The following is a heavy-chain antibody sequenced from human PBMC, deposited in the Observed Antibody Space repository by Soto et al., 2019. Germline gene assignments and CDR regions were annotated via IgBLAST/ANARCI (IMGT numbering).Heavy chain of an antibody. D-gene: IGHD3-9*01. Sequence: ASVKVSCKASGGTFSSYTISWVRQAPGQGLEWMGRIIPILGIANYAQKFQGRVTITADKSTSTAYMELSSLRSEDTAVYYCARDQYYDILTGYYKPLEFDPWGQGTLVTVSS. CDR1: GGTFSSYT. J-gene: IGHJ5*02. CDR3: ARDQYYDILTGYYKPLEFDP. V-gene: IGHV1-69*04. CDR2: IIPILGIA.